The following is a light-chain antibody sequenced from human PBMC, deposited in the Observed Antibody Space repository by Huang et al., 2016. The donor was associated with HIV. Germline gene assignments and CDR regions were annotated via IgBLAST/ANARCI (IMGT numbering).Light chain of an antibody. V-gene: IGKV3-20*01. CDR2: GAS. CDR3: QQYGSSPPYT. CDR1: QSVSSSY. J-gene: IGKJ2*01. Sequence: EIVLTQSPGTLSLSPGERATLPCRASQSVSSSYLAWYQQKPGQAPRLLIYGASSRATGIPDRVSGSGSVTDFTLTISRLEPEDFAVYYCQQYGSSPPYTFGQGTKLEIK.